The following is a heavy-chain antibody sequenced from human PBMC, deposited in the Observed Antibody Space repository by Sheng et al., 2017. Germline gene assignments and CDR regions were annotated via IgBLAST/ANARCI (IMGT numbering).Heavy chain of an antibody. Sequence: EVQLVESGGGLVQPGRSLRLSCAASGFTFDDYAMHWVRQAPGKGLEWVSGISWNSGSIGYADSVKGRFTISRDNAKNSLYLQMNSLRAEDMALYYCAKGGELLLTYYFDYWGQGTLVTVSS. CDR1: GFTFDDYA. D-gene: IGHD1-26*01. CDR2: ISWNSGSI. J-gene: IGHJ4*02. V-gene: IGHV3-9*03. CDR3: AKGGELLLTYYFDY.